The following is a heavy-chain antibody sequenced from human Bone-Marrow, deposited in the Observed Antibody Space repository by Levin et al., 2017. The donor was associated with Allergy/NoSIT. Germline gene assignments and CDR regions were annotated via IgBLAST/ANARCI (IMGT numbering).Heavy chain of an antibody. Sequence: PGGSLRLSCAVSGFTVSNNYMSWVRQAPGAGLEWVSLIYSVGTTYYADSVKGRFTISRDNSRNTLYLQMNSLRAEDTAVYYCTGSPSVVRGWGQGTLVTVSS. CDR2: IYSVGTT. J-gene: IGHJ1*01. CDR3: TGSPSVVRG. D-gene: IGHD1-26*01. V-gene: IGHV3-53*01. CDR1: GFTVSNNY.